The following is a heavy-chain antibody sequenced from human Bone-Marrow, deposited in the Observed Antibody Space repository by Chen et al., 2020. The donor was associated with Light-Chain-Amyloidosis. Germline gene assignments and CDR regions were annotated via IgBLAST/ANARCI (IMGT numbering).Heavy chain of an antibody. V-gene: IGHV3-30*18. Sequence: GRSLRVSCAASGFKFSRFGMHWIRQSPGKGLEWVAVISFDGNTKYYADSVKGRFTISRDNSKNTVYLQMNGLRTEDTAVYFCAKGVAGGDYGDYWAYWGQGTLVIVSS. D-gene: IGHD4-17*01. CDR3: AKGVAGGDYGDYWAY. J-gene: IGHJ4*02. CDR1: GFKFSRFG. CDR2: ISFDGNTK.